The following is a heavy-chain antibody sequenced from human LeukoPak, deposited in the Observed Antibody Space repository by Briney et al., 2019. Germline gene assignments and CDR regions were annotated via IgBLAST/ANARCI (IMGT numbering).Heavy chain of an antibody. D-gene: IGHD3-3*01. CDR1: GGSISSSSYY. J-gene: IGHJ5*02. CDR3: ARHVACYDFDH. Sequence: SETLSLTCSVSGGSISSSSYYWGWIRQPPGKGLEWIGSIYNSGSTYYNPSLKSRVTVSVDRTKNQFSLKLNSVTAADTAMYYCARHVACYDFDHWGQGTLVSVSS. CDR2: IYNSGST. V-gene: IGHV4-39*01.